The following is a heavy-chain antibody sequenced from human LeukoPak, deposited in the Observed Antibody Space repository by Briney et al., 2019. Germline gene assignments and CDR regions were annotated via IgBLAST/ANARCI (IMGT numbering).Heavy chain of an antibody. CDR1: GFSLSTSGMC. CDR3: TRTRQLNYYYYGMDV. CDR2: IDWDDDK. V-gene: IGHV2-70*11. J-gene: IGHJ6*02. Sequence: SGPVLVKPTQTLTLTCTFSGFSLSTSGMCVSWIRQPPGKALDWLARIDWDDDKYYSTSLKTRLTISKDTSKNQVVLTMTNMDPVDTATYYCTRTRQLNYYYYGMDVWGQGTTVTVSS. D-gene: IGHD1-1*01.